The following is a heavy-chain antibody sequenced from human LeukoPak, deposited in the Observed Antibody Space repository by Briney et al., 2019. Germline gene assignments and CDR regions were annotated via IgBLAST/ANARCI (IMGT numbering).Heavy chain of an antibody. J-gene: IGHJ4*02. Sequence: KSSETLSLTCTVSGGSISSGSYYWSWIRQPAGKGLEWIGRIYTSGSTNYNPSLKSRVTISVDTSKNQSSLKLSSVTAADTAVYYCARVGYYGVVRIFDYWGQGTLVTVSS. CDR2: IYTSGST. V-gene: IGHV4-61*02. CDR3: ARVGYYGVVRIFDY. CDR1: GGSISSGSYY. D-gene: IGHD3-10*01.